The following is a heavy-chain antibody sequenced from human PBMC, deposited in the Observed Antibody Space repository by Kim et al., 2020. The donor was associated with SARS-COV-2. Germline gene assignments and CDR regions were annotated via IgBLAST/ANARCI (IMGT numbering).Heavy chain of an antibody. CDR1: GGSFSGYY. CDR2: INHSGST. Sequence: SETLSLTCAVYGGSFSGYYWSWIRQPPGKGLEWIGEINHSGSTNYNPSLKSRVTISVDTSKNQFSLKLNSVTAADTAVYYCARGVQYYDILTGPRNYYYYGMYVWGQGTTVTVSS. D-gene: IGHD3-9*01. J-gene: IGHJ6*02. CDR3: ARGVQYYDILTGPRNYYYYGMYV. V-gene: IGHV4-34*01.